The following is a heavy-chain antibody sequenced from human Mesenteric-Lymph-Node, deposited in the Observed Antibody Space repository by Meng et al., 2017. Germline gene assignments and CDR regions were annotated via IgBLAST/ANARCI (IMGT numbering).Heavy chain of an antibody. J-gene: IGHJ4*02. V-gene: IGHV3-30-3*01. CDR3: MSEIRKAPTGTDY. D-gene: IGHD6-13*01. CDR2: ISYDGTNK. Sequence: QVQLLESGGGVVQPGSSLRLSCVASGFSFNTHAMHWVRQAQGKGREWVAVISYDGTNKYYADSVMGRFTISRDNSKSTLFLQMKSLRAEDTAMYYCMSEIRKAPTGTDYWGQGTLVTVSS. CDR1: GFSFNTHA.